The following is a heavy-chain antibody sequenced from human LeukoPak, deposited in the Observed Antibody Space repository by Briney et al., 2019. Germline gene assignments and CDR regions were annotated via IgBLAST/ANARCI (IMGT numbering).Heavy chain of an antibody. D-gene: IGHD1-26*01. CDR3: ASSGNYRIYYFDY. Sequence: QTRGSLRLSCAASGFIFSSYVMSWVRQAPGKGLEWVSLIYSGGSTYYADSVKGRFTISRDNSKNTLYLQMNSLRAEDTAVYYCASSGNYRIYYFDYWGQGTLVTVSS. CDR2: IYSGGST. CDR1: GFIFSSYV. V-gene: IGHV3-66*01. J-gene: IGHJ4*02.